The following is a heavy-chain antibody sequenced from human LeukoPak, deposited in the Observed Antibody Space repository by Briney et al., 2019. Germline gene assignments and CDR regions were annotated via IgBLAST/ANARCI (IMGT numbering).Heavy chain of an antibody. V-gene: IGHV3-33*01. J-gene: IGHJ4*02. Sequence: VQPGRSLRLSCAASGFTFSSYGMHWVRQAPGKGLEWVAVIWYDGSNKYYADSVKGRFTISRDNSKNTLYLQMNSLRAEDTAVYYCARDADIVVVAAARGDPGLDYWGQGTLVTVSS. CDR3: ARDADIVVVAAARGDPGLDY. CDR2: IWYDGSNK. CDR1: GFTFSSYG. D-gene: IGHD2-2*01.